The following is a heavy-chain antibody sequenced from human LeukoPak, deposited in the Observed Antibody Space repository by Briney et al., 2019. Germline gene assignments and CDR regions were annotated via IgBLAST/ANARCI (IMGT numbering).Heavy chain of an antibody. CDR3: ALERGLSSVGAYDFWFES. V-gene: IGHV4-59*08. D-gene: IGHD3/OR15-3a*01. CDR2: TYYPGRA. J-gene: IGHJ5*01. CDR1: GASITSYY. Sequence: KTSETLSLTCTISGASITSYYWSWIRQTPGKGLEWSGDTYYPGRAVYHPPLKRRVSISVDTPRNQFSLTVTSVTAADTAVYYCALERGLSSVGAYDFWFESWGRGTLVTVSS.